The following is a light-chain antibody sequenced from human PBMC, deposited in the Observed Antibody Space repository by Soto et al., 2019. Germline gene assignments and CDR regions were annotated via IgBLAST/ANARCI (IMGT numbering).Light chain of an antibody. V-gene: IGKV1-12*01. Sequence: DIQMTQSPSSVSASVGDRVTITCRASQGISSWLAWYQQKPGKAPNLRIYAASSLQSGVPSRFSGSVSGTDFALSISRLQPEDCATGYCQQADTIPLTFGGGTEVEIK. CDR3: QQADTIPLT. CDR2: AAS. J-gene: IGKJ4*01. CDR1: QGISSW.